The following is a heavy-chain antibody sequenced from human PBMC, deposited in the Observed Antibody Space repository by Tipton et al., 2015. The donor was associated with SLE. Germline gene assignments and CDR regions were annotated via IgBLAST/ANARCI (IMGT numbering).Heavy chain of an antibody. CDR2: INHSGST. D-gene: IGHD3-10*01. Sequence: TLSLTCAVYGGSFSGYYWSWIRQPPGKGLEWIGEINHSGSTNYNPSLKSRVTISVDTSKNQFSLKPSSVTAADTAIYYCARDAPMGIWGQGTLVTVSS. V-gene: IGHV4-34*01. J-gene: IGHJ4*02. CDR3: ARDAPMGI. CDR1: GGSFSGYY.